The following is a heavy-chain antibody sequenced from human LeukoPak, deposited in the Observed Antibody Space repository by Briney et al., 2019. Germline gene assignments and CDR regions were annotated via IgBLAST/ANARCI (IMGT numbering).Heavy chain of an antibody. CDR1: GYTFTGYY. CDR2: INPNSGGT. V-gene: IGHV1-2*02. Sequence: GASVKVSCKASGYTFTGYYMHWVRQAPGQGLEWMGWINPNSGGTNYAQKFQGRVTMTRDTSISTAYMELSRLRSDDTAVYYCARNQGHVPSSSWYGNYYYYYMDVWGKGTTVTVSS. D-gene: IGHD6-13*01. CDR3: ARNQGHVPSSSWYGNYYYYYMDV. J-gene: IGHJ6*03.